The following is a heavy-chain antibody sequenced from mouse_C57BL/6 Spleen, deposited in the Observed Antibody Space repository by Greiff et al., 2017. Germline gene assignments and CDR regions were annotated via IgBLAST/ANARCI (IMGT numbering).Heavy chain of an antibody. J-gene: IGHJ3*01. V-gene: IGHV5-4*01. CDR1: GFTFSSYA. CDR2: ISDGGSYT. Sequence: EVKLMESGGGLVKPGGSLKLSCAASGFTFSSYAMSWVRQTPEKRLEWVATISDGGSYTYYPDNVKGRFTISRDNAKNNLYLQMSHLKSEDTAMYYCARDDGYHAYWGQGTLVTVSA. D-gene: IGHD2-3*01. CDR3: ARDDGYHAY.